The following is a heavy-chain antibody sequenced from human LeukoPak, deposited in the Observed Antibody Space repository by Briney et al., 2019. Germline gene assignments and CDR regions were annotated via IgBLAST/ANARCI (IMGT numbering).Heavy chain of an antibody. D-gene: IGHD4-17*01. CDR2: IKQDGSEK. J-gene: IGHJ6*02. Sequence: SGGSLRLSCAASGFTFSSYWMSWVRQAPGKGLEWVANIKQDGSEKYYVDSVKGRFTISRDNSKNSLYLQMNSLRTEDTALYYCAKDIKVTSYYYGMDVWGQGTTVTVSS. CDR1: GFTFSSYW. CDR3: AKDIKVTSYYYGMDV. V-gene: IGHV3-7*03.